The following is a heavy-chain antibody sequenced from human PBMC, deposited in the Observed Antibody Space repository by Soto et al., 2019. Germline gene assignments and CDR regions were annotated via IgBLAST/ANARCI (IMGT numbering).Heavy chain of an antibody. CDR1: GGPISSYY. J-gene: IGHJ6*03. V-gene: IGHV4-59*08. D-gene: IGHD5-12*01. CDR3: ARGVATTTSDYYYYYMDV. Sequence: SETLSLTCTGSGGPISSYYWSWIRQPPGKGLEWIGYIYYSGSTNYNPSLKSRVTISVDTSKNQFSLKLSSVTAADTAVYYCARGVATTTSDYYYYYMDVWGKGTTVTVSS. CDR2: IYYSGST.